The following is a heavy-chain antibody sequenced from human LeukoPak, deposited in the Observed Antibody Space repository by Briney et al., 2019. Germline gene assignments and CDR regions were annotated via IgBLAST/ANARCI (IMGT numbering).Heavy chain of an antibody. D-gene: IGHD3-10*01. Sequence: GGSLRLSCAASGFTFSSYSMNWVRQAPGKGLEWVSSISSSSSYIYYADSVKGRFTISRDNAKNSLYLQMNSLRAEDTAVYYCARGSGSYLGSFDYWGQGTLVTVSS. CDR2: ISSSSSYI. V-gene: IGHV3-21*01. J-gene: IGHJ4*02. CDR3: ARGSGSYLGSFDY. CDR1: GFTFSSYS.